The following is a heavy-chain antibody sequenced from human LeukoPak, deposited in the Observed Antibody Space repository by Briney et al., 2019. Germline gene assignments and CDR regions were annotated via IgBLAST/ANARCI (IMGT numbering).Heavy chain of an antibody. V-gene: IGHV3-23*01. J-gene: IGHJ4*02. CDR3: AKDRVGDYDSSGYFDY. CDR1: GFTFSSYA. Sequence: GGSLRLSCAASGFTFSSYAMSWVRQAPGKGLEWVSAISGSGGSTYYADSVKGRFTISRDNSKSTLYLQMNSLRAEDTAVYYCAKDRVGDYDSSGYFDYWGQGTLVTASS. CDR2: ISGSGGST. D-gene: IGHD3-22*01.